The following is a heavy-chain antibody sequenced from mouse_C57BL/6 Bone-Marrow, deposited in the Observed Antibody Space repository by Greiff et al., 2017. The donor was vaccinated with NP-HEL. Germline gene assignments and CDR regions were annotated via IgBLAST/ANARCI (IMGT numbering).Heavy chain of an antibody. CDR2: ISDGGSYT. V-gene: IGHV5-4*01. J-gene: IGHJ2*01. CDR3: AREGDYAPDY. CDR1: GFTFSSYA. Sequence: EVNVVESGGGLVKPGGSLKLSCAASGFTFSSYAMSWVRQTPEKRLEWVATISDGGSYTYYPDNVKGRVTISRDNAKNNLYLQMSHLKSEDTAMYYCAREGDYAPDYWGQGTTLTVSS. D-gene: IGHD1-1*02.